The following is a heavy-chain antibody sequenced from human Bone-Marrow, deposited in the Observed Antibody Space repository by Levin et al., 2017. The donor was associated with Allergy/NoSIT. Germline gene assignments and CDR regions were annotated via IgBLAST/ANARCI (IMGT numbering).Heavy chain of an antibody. CDR1: GGSVNSDRSY. V-gene: IGHV4-61*01. CDR2: IYHSGST. CDR3: ARSRGGVALDL. Sequence: SDTLSLTCTVSGGSVNSDRSYWSWIRQPPGKGLEWIGYIYHSGSTNYNPSLKSRVTISVDTSKNQFSLKLSSVTAADTAVYYCARSRGGVALDLWGRGTLVTVSS. J-gene: IGHJ2*01. D-gene: IGHD3-3*01.